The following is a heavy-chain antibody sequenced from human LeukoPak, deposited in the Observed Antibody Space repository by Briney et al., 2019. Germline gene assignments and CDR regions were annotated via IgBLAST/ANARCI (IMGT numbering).Heavy chain of an antibody. V-gene: IGHV3-23*01. J-gene: IGHJ4*02. D-gene: IGHD3-3*01. CDR2: ISGSGAGT. Sequence: GGSLRLSCAASGFTFSTYSITWVRQAPGKGLEWVSGISGSGAGTHYADSVKGRFTISRDNSKNTVHLQMNSLRAEDTAVYYCASELRFLEWLYDYWGQGTLVTVSS. CDR1: GFTFSTYS. CDR3: ASELRFLEWLYDY.